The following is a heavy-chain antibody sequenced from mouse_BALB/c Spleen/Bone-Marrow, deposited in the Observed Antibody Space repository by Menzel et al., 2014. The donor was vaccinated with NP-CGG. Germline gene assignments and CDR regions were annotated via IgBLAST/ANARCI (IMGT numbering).Heavy chain of an antibody. CDR2: INPSTGYT. Sequence: QVQLQQSGVELAKPGASVKMSCKASGYTFTSYRMHWVKQRPGQGLEWIGYINPSTGYTEYNQKFKDKATLTADKSSSTAYMQLSSLTSEDSAVYYCARSYYDGSSFAYWGQGTLVTVSA. V-gene: IGHV1-4*01. CDR1: GYTFTSYR. D-gene: IGHD1-1*01. CDR3: ARSYYDGSSFAY. J-gene: IGHJ3*01.